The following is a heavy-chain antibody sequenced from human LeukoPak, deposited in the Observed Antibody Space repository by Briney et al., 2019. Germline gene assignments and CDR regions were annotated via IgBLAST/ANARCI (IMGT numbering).Heavy chain of an antibody. D-gene: IGHD6-19*01. Sequence: GGSLRLSCTASGFTFGDYAMSWFRQAPGKGLEWVGFIRSKAYGGTTEYAASVKGRFTISRDVSKSIAYLQMNSLKTEDTAVYCCTRDLSGSSGWYGGSDAFDIWGQGTMVTVSS. CDR1: GFTFGDYA. CDR3: TRDLSGSSGWYGGSDAFDI. V-gene: IGHV3-49*03. J-gene: IGHJ3*02. CDR2: IRSKAYGGTT.